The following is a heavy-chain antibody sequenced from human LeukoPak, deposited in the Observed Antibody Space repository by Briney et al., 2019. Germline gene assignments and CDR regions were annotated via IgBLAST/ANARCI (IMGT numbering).Heavy chain of an antibody. Sequence: GGSQRLSCAASGFTFSPYGMHWVRQAPGKGLEWVAVIWYDGSNKYHADSGKGRFTISRDNSKNMLYLQMNSLRAEDTAVYYCARVMATISGTSNDYWGQGTLVTVSS. CDR2: IWYDGSNK. D-gene: IGHD5-12*01. J-gene: IGHJ4*02. V-gene: IGHV3-33*01. CDR1: GFTFSPYG. CDR3: ARVMATISGTSNDY.